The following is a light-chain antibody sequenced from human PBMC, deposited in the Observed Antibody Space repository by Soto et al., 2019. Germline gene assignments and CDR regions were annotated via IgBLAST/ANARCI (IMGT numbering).Light chain of an antibody. CDR2: GAS. Sequence: EIVMTQSPATLSVSPGERATLSCRASQSVSSNLAWYQQKPGQAPRLLIYGASTRATGIPARFSGSGSGTEFTLTISSLQSEDFAVYYCQQYNNWPITFGQGTLLAIK. V-gene: IGKV3-15*01. CDR3: QQYNNWPIT. J-gene: IGKJ5*01. CDR1: QSVSSN.